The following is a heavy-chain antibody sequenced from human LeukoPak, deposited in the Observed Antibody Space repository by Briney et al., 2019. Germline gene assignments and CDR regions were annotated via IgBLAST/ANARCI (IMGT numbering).Heavy chain of an antibody. J-gene: IGHJ6*03. CDR3: ARSSEGRYYYDSSGFSYYYYYMDV. CDR1: GASISSGDYY. D-gene: IGHD3-22*01. V-gene: IGHV4-61*02. CDR2: VYTGGST. Sequence: SETLSLTCTVSGASISSGDYYWNWIRQPAGRGLEWIGRVYTGGSTNYNSFLKSRITISVDTSKNQFSLKLSSMTAADTAVYYCARSSEGRYYYDSSGFSYYYYYMDVWGKGTTVTISS.